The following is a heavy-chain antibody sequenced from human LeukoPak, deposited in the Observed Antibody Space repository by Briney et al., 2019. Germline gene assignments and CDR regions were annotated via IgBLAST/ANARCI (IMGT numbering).Heavy chain of an antibody. CDR3: ARDLEYSYGSGSYYNLFDY. V-gene: IGHV1-2*06. Sequence: ASVKVSCKASGYTFTGYYMHWVRQAPGQGLEWMGRIDPDSGGTNYARKFQGRVTMTRDTSISTAYMELSRLRSDDTAVYYCARDLEYSYGSGSYYNLFDYWGQGTLVTVSS. J-gene: IGHJ4*02. CDR1: GYTFTGYY. D-gene: IGHD3-10*01. CDR2: IDPDSGGT.